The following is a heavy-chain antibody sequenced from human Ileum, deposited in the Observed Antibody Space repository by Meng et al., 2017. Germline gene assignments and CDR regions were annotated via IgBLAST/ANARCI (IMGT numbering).Heavy chain of an antibody. J-gene: IGHJ4*02. CDR1: GYSISSGYY. Sequence: SETLSLTCTVSGYSISSGYYWGWIRQPPGKGLEWIGSIYHSGSTYYNPSLKSRVTISVDTSKNQFSLKLSSVTAADTAVYYCAVKPNGDLDYWGQGTLVTVSS. CDR3: AVKPNGDLDY. CDR2: IYHSGST. V-gene: IGHV4-38-2*02. D-gene: IGHD4-17*01.